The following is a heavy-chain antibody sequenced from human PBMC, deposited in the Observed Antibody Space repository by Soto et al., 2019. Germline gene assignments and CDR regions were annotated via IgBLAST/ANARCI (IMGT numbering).Heavy chain of an antibody. Sequence: EVQLVESGGGLVQPGGSLRLSCAASGFSLENYWMTWVRQAPGRGLEWVANIKKDGSQLHYADSVQGRFTISRGNAKXXXXXXXXXXXXXXXXXXXXXXXXXXXXXXXXXAXDIWGQGTMVTVSS. CDR1: GFSLENYW. J-gene: IGHJ3*02. CDR3: XXXXXXXXXXXXXAXDI. V-gene: IGHV3-7*02. CDR2: IKKDGSQL.